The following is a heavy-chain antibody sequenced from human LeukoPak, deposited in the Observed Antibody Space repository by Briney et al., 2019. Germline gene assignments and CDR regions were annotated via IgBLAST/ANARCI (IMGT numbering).Heavy chain of an antibody. J-gene: IGHJ4*02. CDR1: GGSINGYS. V-gene: IGHV4-34*01. CDR3: TRQLGTVTPIDY. Sequence: SETLSLTCTIRGGSINGYSWSWIRQTPEKGLEWIGEIHHSGTTNYRPSLKSRVTISFDKSKNQFSLTMTSVTAADTAVYYCTRQLGTVTPIDYWGQGTLVTVSS. D-gene: IGHD4-17*01. CDR2: IHHSGTT.